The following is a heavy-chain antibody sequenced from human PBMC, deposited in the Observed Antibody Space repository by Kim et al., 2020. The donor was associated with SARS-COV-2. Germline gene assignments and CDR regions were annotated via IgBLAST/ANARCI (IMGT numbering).Heavy chain of an antibody. V-gene: IGHV4-39*01. CDR2: IYYSGST. CDR1: GGSISSSSYY. J-gene: IGHJ6*02. D-gene: IGHD6-13*01. Sequence: SETLSLTCTVSGGSISSSSYYWGWIRQPPGKGLEWIGSIYYSGSTYYNPSLKSRVTISVDTSKNQFSLKLSSVTAADTAVYYCARLLYSSSWRDGMDVWGQGTTVTVSS. CDR3: ARLLYSSSWRDGMDV.